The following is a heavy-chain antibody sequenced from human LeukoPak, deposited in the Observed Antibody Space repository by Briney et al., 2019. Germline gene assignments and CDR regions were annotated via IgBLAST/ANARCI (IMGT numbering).Heavy chain of an antibody. J-gene: IGHJ6*03. CDR1: GGPFSGYY. CDR3: ARRVGRWFGERAYYYNYMDV. D-gene: IGHD3-10*01. CDR2: INHRRST. V-gene: IGHV4-34*01. Sequence: SETLSLTCAVYGGPFSGYYWTWIRQPPGKGLEWIGEINHRRSTKYSPSLKSRVTISVDTSKNQFSLRLSSVTAADTAVYYCARRVGRWFGERAYYYNYMDVWGKGTTVTISS.